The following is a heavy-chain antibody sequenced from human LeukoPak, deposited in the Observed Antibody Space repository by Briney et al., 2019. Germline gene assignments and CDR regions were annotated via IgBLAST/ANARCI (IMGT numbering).Heavy chain of an antibody. V-gene: IGHV4-34*01. D-gene: IGHD3-22*01. J-gene: IGHJ2*01. CDR3: ARGVTMIVVVIHDWYFDL. CDR2: INHSEST. Sequence: SETLSLTCAVYGGSFSDYYWSWVRQPPGKGLEWIGEINHSESTNYNPSLKSRVTISVDTSKNQFSLKLTSVTAADTAVYYCARGVTMIVVVIHDWYFDLWGRGTLVTVSS. CDR1: GGSFSDYY.